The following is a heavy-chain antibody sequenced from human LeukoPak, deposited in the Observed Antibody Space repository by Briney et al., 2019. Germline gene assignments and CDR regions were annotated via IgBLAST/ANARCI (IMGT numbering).Heavy chain of an antibody. CDR2: ISAYNGNT. J-gene: IGHJ6*03. D-gene: IGHD4-11*01. V-gene: IGHV1-18*01. Sequence: GASVKVSCKDSGYTFTSYGISWARQAPGQGLEWMGWISAYNGNTNYAQKLQGRVTMTTDTSTSTAYMELRSLRSDDTAVYYCAVTFNYYYYMDVWGKGTTVTVSS. CDR3: AVTFNYYYYMDV. CDR1: GYTFTSYG.